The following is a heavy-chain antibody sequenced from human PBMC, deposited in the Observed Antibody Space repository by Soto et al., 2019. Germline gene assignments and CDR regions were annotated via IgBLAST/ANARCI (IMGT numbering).Heavy chain of an antibody. J-gene: IGHJ4*02. D-gene: IGHD2-15*01. V-gene: IGHV5-10-1*01. Sequence: PGESLKISCNGSGYSFTNYWINWVRQMPGKGLEWMGRIDPDDSYTNYSPSFQGHVTISVDKSISTAYLQWSSLQASDTAIYYCARLPTPTYCSGSTCSGYWGQGTLVTVYS. CDR3: ARLPTPTYCSGSTCSGY. CDR2: IDPDDSYT. CDR1: GYSFTNYW.